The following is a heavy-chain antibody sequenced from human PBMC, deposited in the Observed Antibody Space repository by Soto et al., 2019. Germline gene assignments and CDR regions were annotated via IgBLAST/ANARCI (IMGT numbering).Heavy chain of an antibody. J-gene: IGHJ4*02. D-gene: IGHD3-3*01. CDR1: GFTFSSYA. CDR3: AKDLGSHQKRITIFGVVIPGFDY. V-gene: IGHV3-23*01. CDR2: ISGSGGST. Sequence: GGSLRLSCAASGFTFSSYAMSWVRQAPGKGLEWVSAISGSGGSTYYADSVKGRFTISRDNSKNTLYLQMNSLRAEDTAVYYCAKDLGSHQKRITIFGVVIPGFDYWGQGTLVTVSS.